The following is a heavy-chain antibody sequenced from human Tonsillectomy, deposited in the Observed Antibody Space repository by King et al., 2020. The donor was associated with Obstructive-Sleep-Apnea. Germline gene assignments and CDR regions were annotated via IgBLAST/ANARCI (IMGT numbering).Heavy chain of an antibody. Sequence: EVQLVQSGAEVKKPGESLKISCKGSGYSFTSYWIGWVRQMPGKGLEWMGIIYPGDSDTRYSPSFQGQVTISADKSISTAYLQWSSLKASDTAMYYCARRPEPYSSGWSYGGEYFQHWGQGTLVTVSS. CDR1: GYSFTSYW. CDR3: ARRPEPYSSGWSYGGEYFQH. D-gene: IGHD6-19*01. CDR2: IYPGDSDT. V-gene: IGHV5-51*01. J-gene: IGHJ1*01.